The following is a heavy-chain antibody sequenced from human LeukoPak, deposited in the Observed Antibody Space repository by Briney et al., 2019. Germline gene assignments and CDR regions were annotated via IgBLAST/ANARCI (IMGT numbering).Heavy chain of an antibody. V-gene: IGHV3-7*03. D-gene: IGHD2-15*01. CDR3: HCSGGNCYTP. J-gene: IGHJ5*02. CDR1: GFTFSSYW. CDR2: IKTDGSQI. Sequence: PGGSLRLSCVASGFTFSSYWMTWVRQAPGKGLEWVANIKTDGSQIYYVDSVKGRFTISRDNAKNTLYLQMNSLRVEDTAVYYCHCSGGNCYTPWGQGTLVTVSS.